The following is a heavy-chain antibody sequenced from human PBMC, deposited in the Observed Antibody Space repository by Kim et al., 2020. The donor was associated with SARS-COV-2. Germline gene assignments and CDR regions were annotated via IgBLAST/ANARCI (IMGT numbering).Heavy chain of an antibody. CDR3: ARARYELSHFDY. J-gene: IGHJ4*02. CDR2: VYYSGST. CDR1: GGSISTYY. Sequence: SETLSLTCTVSGGSISTYYWNWLRQTPGKGLEWIGNVYYSGSTNYNPSLNSRVTLSVDTSKNRFSLKVTSVTAADTAVYFCARARYELSHFDYWDQGSLVTVSS. V-gene: IGHV4-59*01. D-gene: IGHD1-1*01.